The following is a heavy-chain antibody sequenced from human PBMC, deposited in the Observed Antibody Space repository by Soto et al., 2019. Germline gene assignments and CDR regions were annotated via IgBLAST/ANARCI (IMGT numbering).Heavy chain of an antibody. V-gene: IGHV4-59*01. CDR2: IYYSGST. CDR1: GGSISSYY. Sequence: SETLSLTCTVSGGSISSYYWSWIRQPPGKGLEWIGYIYYSGSTNYNPSLKSRVTISVDTSKNQFSLKLSSVTAADTAVYYCARGNYDFWSGSTYNWFDPWGQGTLVTVSS. J-gene: IGHJ5*02. CDR3: ARGNYDFWSGSTYNWFDP. D-gene: IGHD3-3*01.